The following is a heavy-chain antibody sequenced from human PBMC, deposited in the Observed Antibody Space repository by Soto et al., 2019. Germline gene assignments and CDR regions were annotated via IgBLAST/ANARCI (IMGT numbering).Heavy chain of an antibody. CDR2: ISGSGGST. Sequence: EVQLLESGGGLVQPGGSLRLSCAASGFTFSSYAMSWVRQAPGKGLEWVSAISGSGGSTYYADSVKGRFTISRDNSKNTVDLQMNKLRAGGRGVDYWGKRGGGVRLLLKANWFDPWGQGTLVTVSS. J-gene: IGHJ5*02. D-gene: IGHD2-15*01. V-gene: IGHV3-23*01. CDR3: GKRGGGVRLLLKANWFDP. CDR1: GFTFSSYA.